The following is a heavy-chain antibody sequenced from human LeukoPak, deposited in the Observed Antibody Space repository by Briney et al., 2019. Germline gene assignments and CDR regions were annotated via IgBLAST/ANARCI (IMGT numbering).Heavy chain of an antibody. CDR1: GYTFIAYY. CDR2: INPNSGGT. V-gene: IGHV1-2*02. J-gene: IGHJ6*03. Sequence: ASVKVSCKASGYTFIAYYMHWVRQAPGQGLEWMGWINPNSGGTNYAQKFQGRVTMTRDTSISTAYMDLSRLRSDDTAVYYCAREGYYDYVWGSYRPRYYYYYMDVWGKGTTVTVSS. CDR3: AREGYYDYVWGSYRPRYYYYYMDV. D-gene: IGHD3-16*02.